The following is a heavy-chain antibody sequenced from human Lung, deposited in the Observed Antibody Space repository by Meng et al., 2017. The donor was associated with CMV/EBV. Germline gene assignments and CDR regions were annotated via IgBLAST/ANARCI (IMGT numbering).Heavy chain of an antibody. CDR3: ARAMGRYCTNGVCSNYYYYYGMDV. CDR2: ISSSSSYI. Sequence: SXAASGFTFSSYSMNWVRQAPGKGLEWVSSISSSSSYIYYADSVKGRFTISRDNAKNSLYLQMNSLRAEDTAVYYCARAMGRYCTNGVCSNYYYYYGMDVWGQGXTVTVSS. D-gene: IGHD2-8*01. V-gene: IGHV3-21*01. J-gene: IGHJ6*02. CDR1: GFTFSSYS.